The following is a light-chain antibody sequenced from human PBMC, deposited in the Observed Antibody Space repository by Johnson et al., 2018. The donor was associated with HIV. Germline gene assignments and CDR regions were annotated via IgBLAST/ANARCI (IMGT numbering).Light chain of an antibody. CDR3: GTWDSRLRNV. Sequence: QSVLTQPPSVSAAPGQRVTRSYSGSSSNIGNNFVSWFRQLPLRAPKVLIYDNNERPSGIPDRFSGSKSGTSATLAIPGLQTGDEADYYCGTWDSRLRNVFGTGTKVTVL. CDR2: DNN. V-gene: IGLV1-51*01. J-gene: IGLJ1*01. CDR1: SSNIGNNF.